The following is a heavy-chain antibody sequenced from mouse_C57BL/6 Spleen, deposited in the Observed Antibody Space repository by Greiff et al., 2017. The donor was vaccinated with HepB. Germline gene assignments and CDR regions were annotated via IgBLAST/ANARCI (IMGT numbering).Heavy chain of an antibody. J-gene: IGHJ1*03. CDR1: GFTFTDYY. Sequence: DVMLVESGGGLVQPGGSLSLSCAASGFTFTDYYMSWVRQPPGKALEWLGFIRNKANGYTTEYSAPVKGRLTISRDNSKSILYLQMNALRAEASATYYCARSYYYGSSRYFDVWGTGTTVTVSS. CDR2: IRNKANGYTT. D-gene: IGHD1-1*01. CDR3: ARSYYYGSSRYFDV. V-gene: IGHV7-3*01.